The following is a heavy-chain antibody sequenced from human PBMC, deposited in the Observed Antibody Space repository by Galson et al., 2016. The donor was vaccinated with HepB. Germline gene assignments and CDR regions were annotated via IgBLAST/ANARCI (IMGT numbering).Heavy chain of an antibody. Sequence: SLRLSCAASRFTFTSYAMIWVRQAPGKGLEWVSGISARGDNTYYADSVKGRFTISRDNSDYMLFLQMNNLRGEDTAVYYCAKARASTVTHAIDYWGQGTLVTVSS. CDR3: AKARASTVTHAIDY. CDR1: RFTFTSYA. D-gene: IGHD4-17*01. V-gene: IGHV3-23*01. CDR2: ISARGDNT. J-gene: IGHJ4*02.